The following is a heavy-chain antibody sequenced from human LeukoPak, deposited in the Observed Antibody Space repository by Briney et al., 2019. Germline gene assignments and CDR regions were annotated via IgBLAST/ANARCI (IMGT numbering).Heavy chain of an antibody. Sequence: ASVKVSCKASGYTFTSYDINWVRQATGQGLEWMGWMNPNSGNTGYAQKFQGRVTMTRNTSISTAYMELSSLRSEDTAVYYCAKGDILTGYPYDYWGQGTLVTVSS. D-gene: IGHD3-9*01. J-gene: IGHJ4*02. CDR1: GYTFTSYD. CDR2: MNPNSGNT. CDR3: AKGDILTGYPYDY. V-gene: IGHV1-8*01.